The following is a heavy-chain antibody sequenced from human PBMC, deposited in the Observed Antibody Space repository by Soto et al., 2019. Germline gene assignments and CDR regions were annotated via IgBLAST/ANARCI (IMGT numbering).Heavy chain of an antibody. Sequence: WETLSLTCAVNGGSFTGYYGAWIRQSPGKGLEWIGEISHSGRTNYNPSLKSRVTISVDTSKNQFSLKVSSVTAADTAVYYCARTLYSYGPRFDYWGQGTLVT. CDR1: GGSFTGYY. J-gene: IGHJ4*02. D-gene: IGHD5-18*01. CDR3: ARTLYSYGPRFDY. CDR2: ISHSGRT. V-gene: IGHV4-34*01.